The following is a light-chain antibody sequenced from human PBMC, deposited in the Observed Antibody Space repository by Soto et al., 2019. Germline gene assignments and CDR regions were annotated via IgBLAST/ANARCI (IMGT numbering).Light chain of an antibody. V-gene: IGKV3-20*01. CDR1: QSVSSN. CDR3: QQYGSSLGVT. J-gene: IGKJ4*01. CDR2: GAS. Sequence: EIGMTQSPATLSVSPGERATLSCRASQSVSSNLAWYQQKPGQAPSLLIYGASSRATGIPDRFSGSGSGTDFTLPISRLETEDFAVYYCQQYGSSLGVTFGGGTKVDIK.